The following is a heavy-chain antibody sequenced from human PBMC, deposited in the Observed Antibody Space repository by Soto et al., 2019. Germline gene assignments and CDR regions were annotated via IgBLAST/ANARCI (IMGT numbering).Heavy chain of an antibody. J-gene: IGHJ6*02. CDR2: ISGSGGST. V-gene: IGHV3-23*01. Sequence: QAGGSLRLSCAASGFTFSSYAMSWVRQAPGKGLEWVSAISGSGGSTYYADSVKGRFTISRDNSKNTLYLQMNSPRAEDTAVYYCAKYGDRTYYYFFYGMDVWGQGTTVTVSS. CDR3: AKYGDRTYYYFFYGMDV. CDR1: GFTFSSYA. D-gene: IGHD4-17*01.